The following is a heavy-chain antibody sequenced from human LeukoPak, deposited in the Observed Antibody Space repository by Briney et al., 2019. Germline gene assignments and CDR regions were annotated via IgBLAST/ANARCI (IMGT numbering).Heavy chain of an antibody. CDR2: IWHDGSVL. CDR3: ARDRGQDDPIDI. J-gene: IGHJ4*02. CDR1: GFTLRSYG. Sequence: GGSLRLSCAASGFTLRSYGMHWVRQAPGEGLEWVAVIWHDGSVLDYSESVKGRFTVSRDNRKNTLYLQMDSLRVEDTAVYYCARDRGQDDPIDIWSQGTLVTVSS. D-gene: IGHD3-10*01. V-gene: IGHV3-33*01.